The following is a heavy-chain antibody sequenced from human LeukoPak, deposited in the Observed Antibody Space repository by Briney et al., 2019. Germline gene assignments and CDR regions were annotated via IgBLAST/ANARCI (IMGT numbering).Heavy chain of an antibody. CDR3: AREENTAMVLRP. CDR2: IIPIFGTA. V-gene: IGHV1-69*13. Sequence: ASVKVSCKASGGTFSSYAIRWVRQAPGQGLEWMGGIIPIFGTANYAQKFQGRVTITADESTSTAYMELSSLRSEDTAVYYCAREENTAMVLRPWGQGTLVTVSS. CDR1: GGTFSSYA. D-gene: IGHD5-18*01. J-gene: IGHJ5*02.